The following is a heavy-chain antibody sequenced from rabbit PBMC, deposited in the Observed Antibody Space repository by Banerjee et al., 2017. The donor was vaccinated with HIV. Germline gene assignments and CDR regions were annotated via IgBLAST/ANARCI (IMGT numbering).Heavy chain of an antibody. CDR2: IYAGSSGST. Sequence: QSLEESGGDLVKPEGSLTLTCTASGFSFSNKYVMCWVRQAPGKGLEWIACIYAGSSGSTDYASWAKGRFTISKTSSTTVTLQMTSLTAADTATYLCARDLAGVIGWNFNFWGQGTLVTVS. V-gene: IGHV1S40*01. J-gene: IGHJ6*01. D-gene: IGHD4-1*01. CDR1: GFSFSNKYV. CDR3: ARDLAGVIGWNFNF.